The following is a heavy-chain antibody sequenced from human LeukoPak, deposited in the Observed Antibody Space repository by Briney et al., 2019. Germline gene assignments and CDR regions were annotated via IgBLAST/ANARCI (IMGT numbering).Heavy chain of an antibody. V-gene: IGHV4-39*01. Sequence: SETLSLTCTVSGGSISSSSYYWGWIRQPPGKGLEWIGSIYYSGSTYYSPSLKSRVTISVDTSKNQFSLKLSSVTAADTAVYYCALLSRTTVQRGRYFDLWGRGTLVTVSS. J-gene: IGHJ2*01. CDR3: ALLSRTTVQRGRYFDL. CDR2: IYYSGST. CDR1: GGSISSSSYY. D-gene: IGHD4-17*01.